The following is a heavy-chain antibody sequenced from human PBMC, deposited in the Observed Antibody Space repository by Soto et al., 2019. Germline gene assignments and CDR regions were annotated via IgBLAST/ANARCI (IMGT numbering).Heavy chain of an antibody. J-gene: IGHJ6*02. V-gene: IGHV3-30-3*01. CDR3: VRDDFYHGSVCNSAYHGMDV. D-gene: IGHD2-21*02. Sequence: QVQLVESGGGVVQPGRSLRLSCVASGLTFSTYAMHWVRQAPGKGLEWVAIISDDGGNKYYPDSVRGRFTISRDNSINTLYLQVNSLRPEEASVYYCVRDDFYHGSVCNSAYHGMDVWGQGNTVTVSS. CDR1: GLTFSTYA. CDR2: ISDDGGNK.